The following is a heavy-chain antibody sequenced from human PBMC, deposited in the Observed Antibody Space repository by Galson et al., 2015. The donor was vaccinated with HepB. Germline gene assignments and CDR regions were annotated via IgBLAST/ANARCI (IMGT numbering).Heavy chain of an antibody. V-gene: IGHV3-33*01. CDR3: ARAGIAVACGFDR. J-gene: IGHJ4*02. Sequence: SLRLSCAASGFTFSSYGMHWVRQAPGKGLEWVAVIWYDGSNKYYADSVKGRFTISRDNSKNTLYLQMNSLRAEDTAVYYCARAGIAVACGFDRWGQGTLVTVSS. CDR2: IWYDGSNK. D-gene: IGHD6-19*01. CDR1: GFTFSSYG.